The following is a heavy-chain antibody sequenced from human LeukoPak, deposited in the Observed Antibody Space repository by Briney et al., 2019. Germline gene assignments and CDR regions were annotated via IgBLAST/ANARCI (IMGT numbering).Heavy chain of an antibody. V-gene: IGHV3-21*01. J-gene: IGHJ4*02. CDR1: GFTFSSYS. Sequence: PGGSLRLSCAASGFTFSSYSMNWVRQAPGKGLEWVSSISSSSSYIYYADSVKGRFTISRDNAKNSLYLQMNSLRAEDTAVYYCARDRGIWGRYYFDYWGQGTLVTVSS. CDR2: ISSSSSYI. D-gene: IGHD2-21*01. CDR3: ARDRGIWGRYYFDY.